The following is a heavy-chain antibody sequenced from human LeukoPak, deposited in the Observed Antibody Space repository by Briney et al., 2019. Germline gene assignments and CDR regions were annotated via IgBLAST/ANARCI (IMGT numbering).Heavy chain of an antibody. Sequence: SGTLSLTCAVSGGSISSSNWWSWVRQPPGKGLEWIGEIYHSGSTNYNPFLKSRVTISVDKSKNQFSLKLSSVTAADTAVYYCARGRYDYVWGSYRYSPYYFDYWGQGTLVTVSS. V-gene: IGHV4-4*02. D-gene: IGHD3-16*02. CDR3: ARGRYDYVWGSYRYSPYYFDY. CDR2: IYHSGST. CDR1: GGSISSSNW. J-gene: IGHJ4*02.